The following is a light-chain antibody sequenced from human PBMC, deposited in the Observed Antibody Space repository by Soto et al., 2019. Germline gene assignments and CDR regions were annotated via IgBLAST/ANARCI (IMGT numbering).Light chain of an antibody. Sequence: EILMTQSPLTLPVTPLDPASISCSASQSLLYNNTYNYLDWYVQKPGQSPXLLIYFGSNRAPGVPDRLSGSGSGTDFTLKINRVEAEDVGTYYCMQALQSLTFGHGTRLEI. CDR3: MQALQSLT. V-gene: IGKV2-28*01. J-gene: IGKJ5*01. CDR2: FGS. CDR1: QSLLYNNTYNY.